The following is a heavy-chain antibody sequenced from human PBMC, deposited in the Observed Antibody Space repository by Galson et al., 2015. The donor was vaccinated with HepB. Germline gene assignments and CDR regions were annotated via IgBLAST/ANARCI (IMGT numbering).Heavy chain of an antibody. Sequence: SETLSLTCAAYGGSFSGFYWSWVRQTPKKGLEWIGEIDHSGTAHYSPSLRSRVTISIDTSKNQFSLSLISVTAADTAVYFCARFHGISITGQFDYWGQGILATVSS. J-gene: IGHJ4*02. CDR1: GGSFSGFY. D-gene: IGHD3-3*01. CDR3: ARFHGISITGQFDY. CDR2: IDHSGTA. V-gene: IGHV4-34*01.